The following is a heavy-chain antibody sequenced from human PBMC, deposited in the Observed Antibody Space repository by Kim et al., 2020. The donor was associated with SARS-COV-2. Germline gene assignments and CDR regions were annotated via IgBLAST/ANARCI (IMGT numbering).Heavy chain of an antibody. D-gene: IGHD2-15*01. J-gene: IGHJ5*02. CDR3: AHYQYCSGADCFRNWFDP. V-gene: IGHV2-5*02. Sequence: SGPTLVNPTQTLTLTCTFSGFSLNTSGGGVGWIRQPPGKALEWLALIYWDDDKRLSPSLKNRLTITKDTSKNQVVLTITNMAPVDTGTYYCAHYQYCSGADCFRNWFDPWGQGTLVTVSP. CDR2: IYWDDDK. CDR1: GFSLNTSGGG.